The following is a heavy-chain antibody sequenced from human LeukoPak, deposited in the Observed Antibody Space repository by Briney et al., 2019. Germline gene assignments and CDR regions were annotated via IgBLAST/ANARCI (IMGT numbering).Heavy chain of an antibody. J-gene: IGHJ4*02. CDR2: IYTSGST. D-gene: IGHD3-22*01. CDR3: ARDLYYDSSGPYYFDY. V-gene: IGHV4-4*07. Sequence: SVTLSLTCTVSGVSISSYYWRWLRQPARKGLEWIGRIYTSGSTNYNPSLKSRVTMSVDTSKNQFSLKLSSVTAADTAVDYCARDLYYDSSGPYYFDYWGQGTLVTVSS. CDR1: GVSISSYY.